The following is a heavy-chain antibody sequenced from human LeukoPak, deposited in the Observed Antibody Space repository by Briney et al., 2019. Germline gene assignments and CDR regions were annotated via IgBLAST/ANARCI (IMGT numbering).Heavy chain of an antibody. CDR2: INPNSGVT. D-gene: IGHD6-19*01. Sequence: ASVKVSFKASGYTFTVYYMQWVGQAPGQGREGVGGINPNSGVTNYAQKFQPTVTMTRDTSISPAYMDLSRLRSDDPAVYYCARDGWYRTTAYYFDYWGQGTLVTVSS. V-gene: IGHV1-2*02. CDR3: ARDGWYRTTAYYFDY. J-gene: IGHJ4*02. CDR1: GYTFTVYY.